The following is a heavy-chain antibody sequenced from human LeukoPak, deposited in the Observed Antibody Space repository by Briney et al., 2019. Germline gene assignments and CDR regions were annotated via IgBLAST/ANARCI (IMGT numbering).Heavy chain of an antibody. Sequence: PSETLSLTCTVSGGSISSYYWSWIRQPAGKGLEWIGRIYTSGSTNYNPSLKGRVTMSVDTSKNQFSLKLSSVTAADTAVYYCARDWVRSYYYDSSGYYYINWFDPWGQGTLVTVSS. CDR2: IYTSGST. J-gene: IGHJ5*02. V-gene: IGHV4-4*07. CDR3: ARDWVRSYYYDSSGYYYINWFDP. D-gene: IGHD3-22*01. CDR1: GGSISSYY.